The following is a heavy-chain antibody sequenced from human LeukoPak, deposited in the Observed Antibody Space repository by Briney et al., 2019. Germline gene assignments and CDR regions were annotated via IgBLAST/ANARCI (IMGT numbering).Heavy chain of an antibody. CDR1: GYTFTSYY. D-gene: IGHD5-18*01. CDR2: INPSGGST. CDR3: ARIGYSYGFFDY. Sequence: ASVKVSCKASGYTFTSYYMHWVRQAPGQGLEWMGIINPSGGSTSCAQKFQGRVTMTRDMSTSTVYMELSSLRSEDTAVYYCARIGYSYGFFDYWGQGTLVTVSS. J-gene: IGHJ4*02. V-gene: IGHV1-46*01.